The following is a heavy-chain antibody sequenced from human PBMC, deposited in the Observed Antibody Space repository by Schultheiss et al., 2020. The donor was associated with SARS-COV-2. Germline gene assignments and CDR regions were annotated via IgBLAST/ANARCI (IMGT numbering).Heavy chain of an antibody. Sequence: SQTLSLTCTVSGGAISIHSWSWIRQPPGKGLEWIGEINHSGSTNYNPSLKSRVTISVDTSKNQFYLKLSSVTAADTAVYYCARARLDLYDYVWGSYLFDYWGQGTLVTVSS. CDR3: ARARLDLYDYVWGSYLFDY. D-gene: IGHD3-16*01. J-gene: IGHJ4*02. CDR1: GGAISIHS. CDR2: INHSGST. V-gene: IGHV4-34*01.